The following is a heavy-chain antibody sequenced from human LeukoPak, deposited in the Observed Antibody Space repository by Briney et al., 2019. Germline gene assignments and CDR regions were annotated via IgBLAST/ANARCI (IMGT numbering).Heavy chain of an antibody. CDR3: AKCLDAYNRMGFDY. CDR1: GFTFSSYS. J-gene: IGHJ4*02. Sequence: GGSLRLSCAASGFTFSSYSMNWVRQAPGKGLEWVSALSGSGGSTYYADSVKGRFAISRDNSKNTLYLQMNSLRAEDTAIYYCAKCLDAYNRMGFDYWGQGTLVTVSS. CDR2: LSGSGGST. V-gene: IGHV3-23*01. D-gene: IGHD5-24*01.